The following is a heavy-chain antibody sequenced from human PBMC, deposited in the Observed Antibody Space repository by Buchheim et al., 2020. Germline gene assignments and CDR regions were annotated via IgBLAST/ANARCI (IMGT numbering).Heavy chain of an antibody. CDR2: INPSDGSA. V-gene: IGHV1-46*01. CDR1: GYAFMNYY. D-gene: IGHD6-19*01. Sequence: QVQLVQSGAEVKKPGASVKVSCKASGYAFMNYYMHWVRQAPGQGLEWMGIINPSDGSASYAQTFQDRVTMTRDTSTTTVNMKLMSLRSEDTAVYYCASDISSALRYFDLWGHGTL. CDR3: ASDISSALRYFDL. J-gene: IGHJ2*01.